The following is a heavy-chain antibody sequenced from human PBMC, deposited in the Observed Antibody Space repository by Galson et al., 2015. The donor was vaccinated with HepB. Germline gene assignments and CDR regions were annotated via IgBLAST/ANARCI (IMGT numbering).Heavy chain of an antibody. CDR3: ARVYGRNWNDVGRRCGMDF. Sequence: SGKVYCQTSGYTFTRYAVHWSRQAPGQRLGCVRCLNAASSDSNSSHKLQGRVTITRDTSASTAYMELSSLRSEDTAVYYCARVYGRNWNDVGRRCGMDFWGQGTMVTVSS. CDR2: LNAASSDS. V-gene: IGHV1-3*01. CDR1: GYTFTRYA. J-gene: IGHJ6*02. D-gene: IGHD1-1*01.